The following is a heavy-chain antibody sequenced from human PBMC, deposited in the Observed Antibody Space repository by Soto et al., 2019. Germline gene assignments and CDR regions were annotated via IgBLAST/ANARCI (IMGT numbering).Heavy chain of an antibody. CDR3: ARDNGIAGSFDP. D-gene: IGHD6-13*01. CDR2: INPSGGST. J-gene: IGHJ5*02. CDR1: GYTFTSYY. Sequence: VASVKVSCKASGYTFTSYYMHWVRQAPGQGLEWMGIINPSGGSTSYAQKFQGRVTISRDDAKNSLYLQMNSLRDEDTSVYYCARDNGIAGSFDPWGQGTLVTVSS. V-gene: IGHV1-46*01.